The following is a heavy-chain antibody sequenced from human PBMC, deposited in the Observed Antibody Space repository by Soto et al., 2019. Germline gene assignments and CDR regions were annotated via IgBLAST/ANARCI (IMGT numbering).Heavy chain of an antibody. D-gene: IGHD3-10*01. V-gene: IGHV4-34*01. CDR1: GGSFSGYY. CDR2: INDSGST. Sequence: SETLSVTCAVYGGSFSGYYWSWIRQPPGKGLEWIGEINDSGSTTYNPSLKSRVTILLDTSKNQFSLKLSSVTAADTAVYFCARGRRELWFGTYNWFDPWGQGTLVTVSS. CDR3: ARGRRELWFGTYNWFDP. J-gene: IGHJ5*01.